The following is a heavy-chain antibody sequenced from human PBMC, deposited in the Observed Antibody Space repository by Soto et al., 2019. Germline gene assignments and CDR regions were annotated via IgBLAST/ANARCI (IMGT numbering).Heavy chain of an antibody. CDR2: IYSNGDT. D-gene: IGHD2-8*01. J-gene: IGHJ4*02. CDR3: ARKSDSSPVPEADGV. CDR1: GFSVGSNY. V-gene: IGHV3-53*02. Sequence: EVQLVETGGGLIQPGGSLRLSCAASGFSVGSNYMTWVRQSPGKGLEWLSLIYSNGDTDYADSVKGRFSISRDNFKNTLYLQMNNLRAEDTAGYHCARKSDSSPVPEADGVWGRGTLVTVSS.